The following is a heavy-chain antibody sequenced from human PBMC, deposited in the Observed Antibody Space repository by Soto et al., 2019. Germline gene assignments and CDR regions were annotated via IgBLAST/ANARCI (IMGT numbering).Heavy chain of an antibody. CDR2: ISDDGASI. D-gene: IGHD5-18*01. J-gene: IGHJ4*02. CDR1: GFSFSSFA. CDR3: ARENSVQAWLHHFDH. V-gene: IGHV3-48*03. Sequence: GGSLRLTCEASGFSFSSFAMNWVRQAPGRGLEWVSYISDDGASIYYADSLKGRFTISRDNAKNSLSLQMNNLRAEDTAVYYCARENSVQAWLHHFDHWGLGTLVTVSS.